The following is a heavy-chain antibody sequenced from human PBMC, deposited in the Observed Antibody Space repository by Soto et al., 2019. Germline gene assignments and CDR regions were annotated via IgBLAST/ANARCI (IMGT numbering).Heavy chain of an antibody. CDR3: ERDSRDWAIFVFDY. D-gene: IGHD6-19*01. V-gene: IGHV4-4*02. CDR2: IYYSGST. CDR1: GGSISSSNW. Sequence: SETLSLTCAASGGSISSSNWWSWVRQPPGKGLEWMGEIYYSGSTYYNPSLKSRVTISVDTSKNQFSLKLSSVTAADTAVYYCERDSRDWAIFVFDYWGQGTLVTVSS. J-gene: IGHJ4*02.